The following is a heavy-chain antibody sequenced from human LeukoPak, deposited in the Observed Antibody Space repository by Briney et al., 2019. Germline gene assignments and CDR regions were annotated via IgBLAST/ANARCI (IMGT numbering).Heavy chain of an antibody. CDR1: GGSFSGYY. J-gene: IGHJ4*02. CDR3: ATQGWLQSEYYSDY. V-gene: IGHV4-34*01. D-gene: IGHD6-19*01. Sequence: SETLSLTCAVYGGSFSGYYWSWIRQPPGKGLEWIGEINHSGSTNYNPSLKSRVTIPVDKSKNQFSLRLSSVTAADTAIYYCATQGWLQSEYYSDYWGQGTLVTVSS. CDR2: INHSGST.